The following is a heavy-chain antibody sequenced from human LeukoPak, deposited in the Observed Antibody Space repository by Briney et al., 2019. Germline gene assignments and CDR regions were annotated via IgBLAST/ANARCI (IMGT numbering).Heavy chain of an antibody. J-gene: IGHJ4*02. D-gene: IGHD2-2*01. Sequence: GGSLRLSCAASGFTFSSYAMHWVRQAPGKGLEWVAVISYDGSNKYYADSVKGRFTISRDNSKNTLYLQMNSLRAEDTAVYHCARVPCSSTSCYWGSFDYWGQGTLVTVSS. CDR1: GFTFSSYA. CDR3: ARVPCSSTSCYWGSFDY. CDR2: ISYDGSNK. V-gene: IGHV3-30-3*01.